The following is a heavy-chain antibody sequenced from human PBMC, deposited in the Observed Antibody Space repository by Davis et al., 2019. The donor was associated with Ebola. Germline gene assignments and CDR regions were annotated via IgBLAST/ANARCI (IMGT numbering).Heavy chain of an antibody. D-gene: IGHD6-19*01. CDR1: GYTFTNYA. CDR3: ARDDPYSSGWYCFDY. CDR2: INAGNGNT. J-gene: IGHJ4*02. V-gene: IGHV1-3*01. Sequence: ASVKVSCKAPGYTFTNYAMHWVRQAPGQRLEGMGWINAGNGNTKYSQKFQGRVTITRDTSASTAYMELSSLRSEDTAVYYCARDDPYSSGWYCFDYWGQGTLVTVSS.